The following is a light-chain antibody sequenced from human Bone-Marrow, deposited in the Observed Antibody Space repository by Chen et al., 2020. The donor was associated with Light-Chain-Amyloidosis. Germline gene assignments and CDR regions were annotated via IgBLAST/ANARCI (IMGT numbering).Light chain of an antibody. CDR2: GSS. J-gene: IGKJ4*01. CDR1: QTISSNY. Sequence: DIVLTQSPGTLSLSPGEGANLSCRASQTISSNYLNWYQQKFGPAPRLLIYGSSSRATGIPDRFTCSGSGTDFTLTLNRLEPEDFAMYYCQQYGTSPLTFGGGTKVEIK. CDR3: QQYGTSPLT. V-gene: IGKV3-20*01.